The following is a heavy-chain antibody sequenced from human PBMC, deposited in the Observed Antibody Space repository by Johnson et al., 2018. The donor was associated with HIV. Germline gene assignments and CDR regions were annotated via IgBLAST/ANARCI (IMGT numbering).Heavy chain of an antibody. CDR2: ISYDGSNK. CDR3: ARDHYYDSSGYHEGDAFDI. J-gene: IGHJ3*02. D-gene: IGHD3-22*01. CDR1: GFTFSNYG. Sequence: QVHLVESGGGVVQPGRSLRLSCAASGFTFSNYGMHWVRQAPGKGLEWVAVISYDGSNKYYADSVKGRFTISRDNSKNTLYLQMNSLRAEDTAVYYCARDHYYDSSGYHEGDAFDIWGQGTMVTVSS. V-gene: IGHV3-30*03.